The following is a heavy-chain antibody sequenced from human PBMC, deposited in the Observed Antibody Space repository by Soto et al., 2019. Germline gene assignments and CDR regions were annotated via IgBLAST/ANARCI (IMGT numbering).Heavy chain of an antibody. D-gene: IGHD5-18*01. J-gene: IGHJ4*02. CDR2: IYYSGST. CDR3: ARHRYSYGVYYFDY. Sequence: SETLSLTCTVSGGSITSFCYYWGWIRQPPGKGLEWIGYIYYSGSTNYHPSLTSRVTISVDTSKNQFSLKLSSVTAADTAVYYCARHRYSYGVYYFDYWGQGTLVTVSS. CDR1: GGSITSFCYY. V-gene: IGHV4-61*05.